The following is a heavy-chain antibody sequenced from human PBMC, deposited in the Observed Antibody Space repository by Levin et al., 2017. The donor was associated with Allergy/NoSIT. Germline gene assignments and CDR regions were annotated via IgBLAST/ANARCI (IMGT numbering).Heavy chain of an antibody. D-gene: IGHD1-1*01. Sequence: PGESLKISCAASGFTVSHNYMSWVRQSPGKGLEWVSVIYTGDDTHYADSVKGRFAISRDNSKNTLYLQLNSLRVEDTAVYYCARERQLASFDFWGQGTLVTVSS. CDR2: IYTGDDT. CDR3: ARERQLASFDF. CDR1: GFTVSHNY. J-gene: IGHJ4*02. V-gene: IGHV3-53*01.